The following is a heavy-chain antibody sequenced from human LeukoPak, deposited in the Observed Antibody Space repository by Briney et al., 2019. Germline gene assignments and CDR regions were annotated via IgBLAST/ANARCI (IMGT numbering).Heavy chain of an antibody. Sequence: GGSLRLSCAASGFTFSSYAMSWVRQAPGKGLEWVSAISGSGGSTYYADSVKGRLTISRDNAKNSLYLQMNSLRAEDTAVYYCARDLSLYCSGGSCYSLNYWGQGTLVTVSS. CDR2: ISGSGGST. V-gene: IGHV3-23*01. CDR1: GFTFSSYA. J-gene: IGHJ4*02. CDR3: ARDLSLYCSGGSCYSLNY. D-gene: IGHD2-15*01.